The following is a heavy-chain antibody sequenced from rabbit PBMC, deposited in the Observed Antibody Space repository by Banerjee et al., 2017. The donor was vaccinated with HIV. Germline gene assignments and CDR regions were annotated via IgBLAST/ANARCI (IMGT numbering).Heavy chain of an antibody. CDR3: ARDLAGVIGWNFNL. J-gene: IGHJ4*01. V-gene: IGHV1S40*01. Sequence: QSLEESGGDLVKPGASLTLTCTASGFSFSTNYWIWWVRQAPGKGLEWIGYIYAGGSGATDYASWVNGRFTTSKTSSTTVTLQMTSLTAADTATYFCARDLAGVIGWNFNLWGQGTLVTVS. D-gene: IGHD4-1*01. CDR2: IYAGGSGAT. CDR1: GFSFSTNYW.